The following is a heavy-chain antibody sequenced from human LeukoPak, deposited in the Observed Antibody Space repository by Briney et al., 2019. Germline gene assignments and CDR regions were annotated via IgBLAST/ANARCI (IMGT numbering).Heavy chain of an antibody. CDR3: VREGSELLVKSFDY. CDR1: GVTFTDSY. J-gene: IGHJ4*02. CDR2: INPNIGYR. Sequence: ASVRVSCRGSGVTFTDSYIHWVRQAPGQALEWMGYINPNIGYRNSPQKFQGRLTMTADTSISTAYMELSGLMSDDTDRYYCVREGSELLVKSFDYWGQGTLVTVST. V-gene: IGHV1-2*02. D-gene: IGHD1-7*01.